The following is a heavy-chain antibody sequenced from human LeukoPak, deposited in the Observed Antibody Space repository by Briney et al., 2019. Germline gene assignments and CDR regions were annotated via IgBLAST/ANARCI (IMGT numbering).Heavy chain of an antibody. CDR1: GFTVSSNY. Sequence: PGGSLRLSCAASGFTVSSNYMSWVRQAPGKGLEWVSSIVGSGGSTKYAVSVRGRFTISRDNSKNTLYLQMNSLRVEDTAVYYCAKAVGSDGFYYFDYWGQGTLATVSS. D-gene: IGHD3-16*02. J-gene: IGHJ4*02. V-gene: IGHV3-23*01. CDR3: AKAVGSDGFYYFDY. CDR2: IVGSGGST.